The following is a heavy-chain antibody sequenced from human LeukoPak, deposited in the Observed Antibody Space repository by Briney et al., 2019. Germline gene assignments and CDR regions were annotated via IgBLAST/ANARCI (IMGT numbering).Heavy chain of an antibody. CDR2: ISSSSSYI. Sequence: GGSLRLSCAASGFTFSSYAMNWVRQAPGKGLEWVSSISSSSSYIYYADSVKGRFTISRDNAKNSLYLQMNSLRAEDTAVYYCARDPVRGVIIDNWFDPWGQGTLVTVSS. CDR1: GFTFSSYA. V-gene: IGHV3-21*01. D-gene: IGHD3-10*01. CDR3: ARDPVRGVIIDNWFDP. J-gene: IGHJ5*02.